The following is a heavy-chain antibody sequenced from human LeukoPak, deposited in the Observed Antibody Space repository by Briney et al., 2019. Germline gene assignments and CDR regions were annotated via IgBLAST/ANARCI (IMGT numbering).Heavy chain of an antibody. CDR1: GYTFTSYA. CDR2: INAGNGYT. J-gene: IGHJ4*02. V-gene: IGHV1-3*01. CDR3: ARMDFPITTSY. D-gene: IGHD3-22*01. Sequence: ASVKVSCKASGYTFTSYAMHWVRQAPGQRLEWMGWINAGNGYTKYSQKFQGRVTITRDTSASTAYMELSSLRSEDTAVYYCARMDFPITTSYWGQGTLVTVSS.